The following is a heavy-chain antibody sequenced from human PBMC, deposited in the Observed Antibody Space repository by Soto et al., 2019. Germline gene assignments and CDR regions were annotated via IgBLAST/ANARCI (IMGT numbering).Heavy chain of an antibody. CDR3: ATEVSGTFDY. CDR2: IRSKSDGGTT. D-gene: IGHD1-7*01. J-gene: IGHJ4*02. Sequence: EVQLVESGGDLVHPGGSLRLSCTASGIIFSNAWMNWVRQAPGKGLEWVGLIRSKSDGGTTDYAAPVKGRFTISRDDSKHTLYLQMNSLKTEDTAVYYCATEVSGTFDYWGQGTLVTVSS. V-gene: IGHV3-15*07. CDR1: GIIFSNAW.